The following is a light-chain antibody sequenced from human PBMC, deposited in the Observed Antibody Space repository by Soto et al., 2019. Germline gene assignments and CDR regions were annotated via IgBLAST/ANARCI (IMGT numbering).Light chain of an antibody. J-gene: IGKJ1*01. V-gene: IGKV1-27*01. CDR2: VAS. Sequence: DIQMTQSPSSLSASVGDRVTITCRASQGISNYLAWYQQQPGKVPKLLIYVASTLQSGVPSRFSGSGSGTDFTLTISSLQPEDVALYYCQKYNSAPWTFGQGTKVEIK. CDR3: QKYNSAPWT. CDR1: QGISNY.